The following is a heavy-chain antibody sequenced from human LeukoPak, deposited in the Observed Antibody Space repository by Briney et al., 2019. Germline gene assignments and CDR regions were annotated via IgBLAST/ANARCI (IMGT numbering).Heavy chain of an antibody. V-gene: IGHV3-9*01. D-gene: IGHD6-6*01. Sequence: TGRSLRPSCAASGFTFDDYAMHWVRQAPGKGLEWVSGISWNSGSIGYADSVKGRFTISRDNAKNSLYLQMNSLRAEDTALYYCAKDMDKYSSSSDYYYYYGMDVWGQGTTVTVSS. CDR1: GFTFDDYA. CDR2: ISWNSGSI. CDR3: AKDMDKYSSSSDYYYYYGMDV. J-gene: IGHJ6*02.